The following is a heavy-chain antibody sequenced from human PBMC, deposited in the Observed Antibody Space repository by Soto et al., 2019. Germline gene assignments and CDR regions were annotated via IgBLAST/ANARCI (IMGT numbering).Heavy chain of an antibody. J-gene: IGHJ4*02. D-gene: IGHD3-3*01. Sequence: QITLKESGPTLVKPTQTLTLTCTFSGFSLSSSGVGVGWIRQPPGKALEWLAYIYWDDDKGYSPSLKSRLTITKDTSKDQVVLTMTNMDPVDTATYYCAHSFWRAWYLDYWGQGTLVTVSS. V-gene: IGHV2-5*02. CDR3: AHSFWRAWYLDY. CDR2: IYWDDDK. CDR1: GFSLSSSGVG.